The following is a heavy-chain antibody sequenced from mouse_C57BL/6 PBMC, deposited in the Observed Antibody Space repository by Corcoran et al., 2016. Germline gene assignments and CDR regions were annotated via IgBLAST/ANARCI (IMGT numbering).Heavy chain of an antibody. J-gene: IGHJ2*01. Sequence: QIQLQQSGPELVKPGASVKISCKASGYTFTDYYINWVKQRPGQGLEWIGWIYPGSGNTKYNEKFKGKATLTVDTSSSTAYMQLSSLTSEDSAVYFCAREGLYYGSSYLYYFDYWGQGTTLTVSS. CDR2: IYPGSGNT. CDR1: GYTFTDYY. CDR3: AREGLYYGSSYLYYFDY. V-gene: IGHV1-84*01. D-gene: IGHD1-1*01.